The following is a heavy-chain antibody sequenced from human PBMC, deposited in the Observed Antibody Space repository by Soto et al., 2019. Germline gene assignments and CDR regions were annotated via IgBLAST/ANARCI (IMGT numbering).Heavy chain of an antibody. CDR1: GFTFSSYG. D-gene: IGHD3-10*01. CDR3: PTSYGSGSYTFDY. V-gene: IGHV3-30*03. Sequence: GGSLRLSCAASGFTFSSYGMHWVRQAPGKGLEWVAVISYDGSNKYYADSVKGRFTISRDNSKNTLYLQMNSLRAEDTAVYYCPTSYGSGSYTFDYWGQGTLVTVSS. J-gene: IGHJ4*02. CDR2: ISYDGSNK.